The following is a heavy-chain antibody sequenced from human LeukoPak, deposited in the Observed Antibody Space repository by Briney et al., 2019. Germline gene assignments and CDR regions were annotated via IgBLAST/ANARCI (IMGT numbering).Heavy chain of an antibody. D-gene: IGHD3-10*01. Sequence: GGSLRLSCAASEFSVGSNYMTWVRQAPGKGLEWVSLIYSGGSTYYADSVKGRFTISRDNSKNSLDLQMNSLRVEDTGIYYCVKVAKYYYGSETYYFFEHWGQGTPVTASS. CDR1: EFSVGSNY. CDR3: VKVAKYYYGSETYYFFEH. J-gene: IGHJ4*02. V-gene: IGHV3-66*01. CDR2: IYSGGST.